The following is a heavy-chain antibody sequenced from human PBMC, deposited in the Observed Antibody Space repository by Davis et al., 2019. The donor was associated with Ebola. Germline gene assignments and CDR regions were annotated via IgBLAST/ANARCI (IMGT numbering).Heavy chain of an antibody. CDR1: GGTFSSYA. Sequence: SVKVSCKASGGTFSSYAISWVRQAPGQGLEWMGGIIPIFGTANYAQKFQGRVTITADESTSTAYMELSSLRSEDTAVYYCARRRGYSGYVTGFPFDYWGQGTLVTVSS. CDR2: IIPIFGTA. J-gene: IGHJ4*02. D-gene: IGHD5-12*01. V-gene: IGHV1-69*13. CDR3: ARRRGYSGYVTGFPFDY.